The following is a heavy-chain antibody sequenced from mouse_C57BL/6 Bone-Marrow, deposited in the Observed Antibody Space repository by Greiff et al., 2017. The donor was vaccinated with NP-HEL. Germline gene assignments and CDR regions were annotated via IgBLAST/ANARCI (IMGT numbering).Heavy chain of an antibody. D-gene: IGHD2-4*01. V-gene: IGHV14-4*01. CDR3: TTRDYDPGAMDY. J-gene: IGHJ4*01. CDR1: GFNIKDDY. CDR2: IDPDNGDT. Sequence: VQLQQSGAELVRPGASVKLSCTASGFNIKDDYMHWVKQRPEQGLEWIGWIDPDNGDTEYASKFQGKATITADTSSNTAYLQLSSLTSEDTAVYYCTTRDYDPGAMDYWGQGTSVTVSS.